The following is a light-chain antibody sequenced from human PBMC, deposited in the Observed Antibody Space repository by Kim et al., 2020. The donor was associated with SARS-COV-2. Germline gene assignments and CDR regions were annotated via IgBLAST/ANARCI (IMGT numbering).Light chain of an antibody. Sequence: EIVLTQSPATLSLSPGEGATLSCRVSQSVGDFLAWYQQRPGQAPRLLIYDVSKRATGIPTRFSGSGSGTDFTLTVSTLEPEDFALYYCQRSSWPITFGEGTRLEIK. V-gene: IGKV3-11*01. J-gene: IGKJ5*01. CDR1: QSVGDF. CDR3: QRSSWPIT. CDR2: DVS.